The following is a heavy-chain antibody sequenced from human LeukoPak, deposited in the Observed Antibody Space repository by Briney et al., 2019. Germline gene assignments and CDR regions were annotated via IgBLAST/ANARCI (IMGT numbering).Heavy chain of an antibody. CDR2: INWNGGST. V-gene: IGHV3-20*04. D-gene: IGHD4-17*01. CDR3: ARVYGDYEGLTDY. J-gene: IGHJ4*02. CDR1: GFTFDDYG. Sequence: GGSLRLSCAATGFTFDDYGMSWVRQAPGKGLKWVSGINWNGGSTGYADSVKGRFTISRDNAKNSLYLQMNSLRAEDTALYYCARVYGDYEGLTDYWGQGTLVTVSS.